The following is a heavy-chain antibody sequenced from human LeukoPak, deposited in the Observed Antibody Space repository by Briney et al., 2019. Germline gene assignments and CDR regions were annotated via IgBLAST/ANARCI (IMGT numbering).Heavy chain of an antibody. Sequence: SETLSLTCAVYGGSFSGYYWSWIRQPPGKGLEWIGEINHSGSTNYNPSLKSRVTISVDTSKNQFSLKLSSVTAADTAVYYCARTTLQGALRYWGQGTLVTVSS. CDR1: GGSFSGYY. V-gene: IGHV4-34*01. D-gene: IGHD1-1*01. CDR3: ARTTLQGALRY. J-gene: IGHJ4*02. CDR2: INHSGST.